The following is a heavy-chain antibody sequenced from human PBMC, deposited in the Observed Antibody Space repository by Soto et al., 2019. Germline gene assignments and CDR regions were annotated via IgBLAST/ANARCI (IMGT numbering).Heavy chain of an antibody. CDR1: GFSFSSYA. J-gene: IGHJ4*02. Sequence: DVQLLESGGGLVQPGGSLRLSCAASGFSFSSYAMSWVRQAPGKGLEWVSTISGTDGKTYYADSVKGRFSISRDTSKNTLYLPMNSLRADDTAVYYCAKWSYLDYWGQGTRVTVSS. V-gene: IGHV3-23*01. CDR3: AKWSYLDY. D-gene: IGHD3-3*01. CDR2: ISGTDGKT.